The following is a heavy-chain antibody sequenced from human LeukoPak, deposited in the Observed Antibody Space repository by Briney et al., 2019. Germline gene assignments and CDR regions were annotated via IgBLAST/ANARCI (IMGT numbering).Heavy chain of an antibody. CDR2: IYYSGST. V-gene: IGHV4-59*01. Sequence: KPSETLSLTCPASGGPISSYYWSWIRQPPGKGLEWIGDIYYSGSTNYNPSLKSRVTISVGTSKNQFSLKLSSVTAADTAVYYCARDSGYSYGFLYYYYMDVWGKGTTVTVSS. CDR1: GGPISSYY. J-gene: IGHJ6*03. D-gene: IGHD5-18*01. CDR3: ARDSGYSYGFLYYYYMDV.